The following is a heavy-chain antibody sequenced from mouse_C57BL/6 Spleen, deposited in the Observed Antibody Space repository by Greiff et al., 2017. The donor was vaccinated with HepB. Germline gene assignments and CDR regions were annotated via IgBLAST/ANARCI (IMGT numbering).Heavy chain of an antibody. CDR1: GYTFPSYW. CDR2: ITPSNGGT. J-gene: IGHJ1*03. CDR3: AREESPVIPDWYFGV. Sequence: QVQLQQPGTELVKPGASVKLSCKASGYTFPSYWLHWVKQRPGQGLEWIGKITPSNGGTNYNEKFKSKATLTVAKSSSTSYMQLSSLTSEDSAVYYCAREESPVIPDWYFGVWGTVTPVTVSP. V-gene: IGHV1-53*01. D-gene: IGHD2-4*01.